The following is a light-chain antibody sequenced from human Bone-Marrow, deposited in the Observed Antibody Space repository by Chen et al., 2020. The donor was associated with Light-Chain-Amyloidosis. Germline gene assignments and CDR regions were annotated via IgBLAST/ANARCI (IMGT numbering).Light chain of an antibody. CDR1: QSVLYSSNNKNY. CDR3: QQYYRTPLT. V-gene: IGKV4-1*01. Sequence: DIVMTQSPDSLAVSLGERATINCKSSQSVLYSSNNKNYLAWYQQKPGQPPKLLIYWASTREAGIPDRCSGSGSGTDFTLTISSLQAGDVSGYYCQQYYRTPLTYGQGTKVEIK. CDR2: WAS. J-gene: IGKJ1*01.